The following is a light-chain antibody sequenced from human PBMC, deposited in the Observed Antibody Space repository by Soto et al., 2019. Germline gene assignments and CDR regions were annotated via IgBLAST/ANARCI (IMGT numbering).Light chain of an antibody. J-gene: IGKJ4*01. Sequence: DIQMTQSPSSLSASVGDRVTITCQASQDINNYLNWYQQKPGKAPKLLIYDASNLETGVPSTFSGIGSGTDFTFTISSLQAEDIATYYCQHYDNLRLTFGGGTKVEIK. CDR3: QHYDNLRLT. CDR1: QDINNY. V-gene: IGKV1-33*01. CDR2: DAS.